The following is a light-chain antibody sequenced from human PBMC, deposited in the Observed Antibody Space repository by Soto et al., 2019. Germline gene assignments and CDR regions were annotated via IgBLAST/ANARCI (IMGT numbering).Light chain of an antibody. J-gene: IGKJ3*01. CDR1: QSVSSN. CDR3: QQYNNWPLT. V-gene: IGKV3-15*01. CDR2: GAS. Sequence: EIVMTQSPATLSVSPGERATLSCRASQSVSSNLAWYQQKPGQAPRLLIYGASTRATGIPDRFSVSGSGTELPLTISSLQSADFAVYYCQQYNNWPLTFGPGTKVDIK.